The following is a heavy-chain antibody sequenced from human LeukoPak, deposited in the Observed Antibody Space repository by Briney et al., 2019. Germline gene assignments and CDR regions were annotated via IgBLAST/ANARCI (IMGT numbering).Heavy chain of an antibody. J-gene: IGHJ3*02. CDR1: GFTFSTYT. Sequence: GRSLRLSCAAPGFTFSTYTMHWDRQAPGKGLEWVAVISYDGSNKYYADSVKGRFTISRDNSKNTLYLQINSLRAEDTAVYYCARTQWFGESTPNAFDIWGQGTMVTVSS. D-gene: IGHD3-10*01. V-gene: IGHV3-30*14. CDR2: ISYDGSNK. CDR3: ARTQWFGESTPNAFDI.